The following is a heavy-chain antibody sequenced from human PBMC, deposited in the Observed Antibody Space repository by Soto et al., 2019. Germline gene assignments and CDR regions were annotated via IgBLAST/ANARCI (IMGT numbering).Heavy chain of an antibody. Sequence: QVQLQESGPGLVKPSQTLSLTCTVSGGSISSGGYYWSWIRQHPGKGLEWIGYIYYSGSTYYNPSPKERINISVSTSKNPVSLKPRFVTAGDQAGDYCGREAPPWGQGTLVTVSS. CDR3: GREAPP. J-gene: IGHJ5*02. V-gene: IGHV4-31*03. CDR2: IYYSGST. CDR1: GGSISSGGYY.